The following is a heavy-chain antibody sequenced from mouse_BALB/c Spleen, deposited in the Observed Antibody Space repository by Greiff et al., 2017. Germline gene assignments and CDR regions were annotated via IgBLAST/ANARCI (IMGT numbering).Heavy chain of an antibody. V-gene: IGHV1S34*01. CDR2: ISCYNGAT. J-gene: IGHJ2*01. CDR1: GYSFTGYY. D-gene: IGHD1-1*01. Sequence: LVKTGASVKISCKASGYSFTGYYMHWVKQSHGKSLEWIGYISCYNGATSYNQKFKGKATFTVDTSSSTAYMQFNSLTSEDSAVYYCARYYYYGSSLDYWGQGTTLTVSS. CDR3: ARYYYYGSSLDY.